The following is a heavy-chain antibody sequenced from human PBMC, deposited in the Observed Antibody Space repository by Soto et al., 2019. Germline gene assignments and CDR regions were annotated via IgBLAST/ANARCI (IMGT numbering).Heavy chain of an antibody. V-gene: IGHV4-59*01. CDR3: ARLQRTVTAYYYYYDMDV. CDR2: CYYTGST. J-gene: IGHJ6*02. Sequence: QVQLQESGPGLVKPSETLSLTCTFSGGSISSNCWSWIRQPPRKGLEWMGNCYYTGSTNYNASLKSRVTISVDTSKNQFSLKMSSVTAADTAVYYCARLQRTVTAYYYYYDMDVWGQGTTVTVSS. D-gene: IGHD4-17*01. CDR1: GGSISSNC.